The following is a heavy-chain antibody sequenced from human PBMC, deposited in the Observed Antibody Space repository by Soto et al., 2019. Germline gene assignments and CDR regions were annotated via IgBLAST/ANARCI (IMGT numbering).Heavy chain of an antibody. V-gene: IGHV1-3*01. CDR1: GFTFTSYA. D-gene: IGHD6-6*01. CDR2: INAGNGNT. CDR3: AGDVVEQLVAIGYYYYYMDV. J-gene: IGHJ6*03. Sequence: GASVKVSCKASGFTFTSYAMHWVRQAPGQRLEWMGWINAGNGNTKYSQKFQGRVTITRDTSASTAYMELSSLRSEDTAVYYCAGDVVEQLVAIGYYYYYMDVWGKGTTVTVSS.